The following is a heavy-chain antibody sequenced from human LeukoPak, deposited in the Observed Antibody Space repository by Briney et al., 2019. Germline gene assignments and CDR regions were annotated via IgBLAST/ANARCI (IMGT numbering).Heavy chain of an antibody. CDR1: GYTFTVYH. Sequence: ASVKVSCKTSGYTFTVYHIHWVRQAPGQGLEGMGWISPNNGVTKYEERLQGRVTMTRDTSISTAYMELSGLTSDDTAIYYCARDPSTVSTYDYWGQGTLVTVSP. J-gene: IGHJ4*02. V-gene: IGHV1-2*02. D-gene: IGHD5/OR15-5a*01. CDR2: ISPNNGVT. CDR3: ARDPSTVSTYDY.